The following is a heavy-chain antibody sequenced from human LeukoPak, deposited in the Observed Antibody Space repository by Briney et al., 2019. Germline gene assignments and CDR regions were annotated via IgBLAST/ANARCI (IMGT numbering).Heavy chain of an antibody. D-gene: IGHD2-15*01. Sequence: GASVKVSCKASGYTFTAYYIHWVRQAPGQGLEWMGRINPNGGGTSYAQKFQGRVTMTRDTSISTAYMELSRLRSDDTVVYYCAIAGGGSDAFDIWGQGTMVTVSS. CDR1: GYTFTAYY. CDR2: INPNGGGT. CDR3: AIAGGGSDAFDI. V-gene: IGHV1-2*05. J-gene: IGHJ3*02.